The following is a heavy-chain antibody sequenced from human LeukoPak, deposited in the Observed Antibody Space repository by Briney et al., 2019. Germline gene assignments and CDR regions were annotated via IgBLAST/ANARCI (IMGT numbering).Heavy chain of an antibody. CDR2: ISCDGSNK. CDR1: GFTFSSYA. D-gene: IGHD5-12*01. J-gene: IGHJ4*02. CDR3: AKGKFYSGNGAFDY. Sequence: GRSLRLSCAASGFTFSSYAMHWVRQAPGKGLEWVAVISCDGSNKYYADSVTGRFTLSRDNSNNTLHLQMTSLRAEDTAVYYCAKGKFYSGNGAFDYWGQGTLVTVSS. V-gene: IGHV3-30*04.